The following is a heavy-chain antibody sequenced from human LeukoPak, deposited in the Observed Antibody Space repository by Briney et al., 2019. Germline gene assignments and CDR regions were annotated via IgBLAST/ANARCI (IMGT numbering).Heavy chain of an antibody. CDR3: ARSRYTGSHFDY. V-gene: IGHV3-23*01. D-gene: IGHD1-26*01. CDR1: GFTLMTYA. Sequence: PGGSLRLSCAASGFTLMTYAMSWVRQARAKGLEWVSTISGRGGRPYYADSVKGRFTISRDNAKNTVYLQMNSLRAEDTAVYYCARSRYTGSHFDYWGQGTLVTVSS. J-gene: IGHJ4*02. CDR2: ISGRGGRP.